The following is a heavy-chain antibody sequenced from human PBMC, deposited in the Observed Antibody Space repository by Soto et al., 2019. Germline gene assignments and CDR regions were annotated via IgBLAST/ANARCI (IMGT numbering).Heavy chain of an antibody. CDR1: GYTLSKYG. D-gene: IGHD2-2*01. CDR2: ISVNNRNT. J-gene: IGHJ6*02. CDR3: ARGGYCNSASCYQVYYYGMEV. V-gene: IGHV1-18*01. Sequence: QDQLVQAGPEVKKPGASVKVSCKASGYTLSKYGISWVRQAPGQGLEWMGWISVNNRNTNYAQNLKGRVTMTTDTSTSTAYMELRSLRSDDTAVYYCARGGYCNSASCYQVYYYGMEVWGQGTTVTVSS.